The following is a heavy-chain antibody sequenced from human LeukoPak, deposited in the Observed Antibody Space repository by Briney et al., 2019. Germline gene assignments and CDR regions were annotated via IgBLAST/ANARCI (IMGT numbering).Heavy chain of an antibody. CDR3: ARGPLGYCSSTSCYSVQRWFDP. D-gene: IGHD2-2*02. CDR1: GYTFTSYD. J-gene: IGHJ5*02. Sequence: GASVKVSCKASGYTFTSYDINWVRQATGQGLEWMGWMNPNSGNTGYAQKFQGRVTMTRNTSISTAYMELSSLRSEDTAVYYCARGPLGYCSSTSCYSVQRWFDPWGQGTLVTVSS. CDR2: MNPNSGNT. V-gene: IGHV1-8*01.